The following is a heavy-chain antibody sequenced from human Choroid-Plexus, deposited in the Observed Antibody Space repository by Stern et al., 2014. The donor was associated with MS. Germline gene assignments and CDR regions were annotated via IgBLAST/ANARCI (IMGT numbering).Heavy chain of an antibody. V-gene: IGHV1-3*01. Sequence: VQLVQSGAEVRKPGASVKVSCKASGYTFTSYAMNWVRQAPGQRLERMGGINAGTGNTKYSQKFQARVTLTRDTSASTAYMELSSLRSEDTAVYYCAKEGANDCFDYWGQGTLVTVSS. CDR2: INAGTGNT. CDR3: AKEGANDCFDY. CDR1: GYTFTSYA. J-gene: IGHJ4*02.